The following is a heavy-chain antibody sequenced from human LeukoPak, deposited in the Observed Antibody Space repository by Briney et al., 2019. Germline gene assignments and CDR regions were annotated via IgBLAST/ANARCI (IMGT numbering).Heavy chain of an antibody. J-gene: IGHJ4*02. CDR1: GFTFTNAW. CDR2: IKSKADGETI. Sequence: RTGGSLRLSCAASGFTFTNAWMNWVRQAPGKGLEWVGRIKSKADGETIDYAAPVKGRFTFSRDDSKNMLYLQMNSLKSGDTAVYYCSTLTSRGLSDSWGQGTLVTVSS. CDR3: STLTSRGLSDS. V-gene: IGHV3-15*07. D-gene: IGHD1-20*01.